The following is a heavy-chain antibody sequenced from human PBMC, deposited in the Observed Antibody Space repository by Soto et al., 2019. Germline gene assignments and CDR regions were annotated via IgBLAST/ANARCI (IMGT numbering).Heavy chain of an antibody. V-gene: IGHV4-39*01. Sequence: SETLSLTCTVSGGSISSSSYYWGWIRQPPGKGLEWIGSIYYSGSTYYNPSLKSRVTISVDTSKNQFSLKLSSVTAADTAVYYCARPTRALRNYYYYGMDVWGQGTTVTVSS. J-gene: IGHJ6*02. CDR2: IYYSGST. D-gene: IGHD3-3*01. CDR3: ARPTRALRNYYYYGMDV. CDR1: GGSISSSSYY.